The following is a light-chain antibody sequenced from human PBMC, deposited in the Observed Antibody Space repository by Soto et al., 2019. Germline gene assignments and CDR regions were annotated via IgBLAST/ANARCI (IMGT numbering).Light chain of an antibody. Sequence: EIVLTQSPATLSLSPGERATLSCRASQSVTYLGWYQQKPGQAPRLLIYDASNMATGIPARFSGSGSGTDFTLTISSLEPEDFAVYYWQQRSNWYTFGQGTKLEIK. J-gene: IGKJ2*01. CDR2: DAS. CDR3: QQRSNWYT. CDR1: QSVTY. V-gene: IGKV3-11*01.